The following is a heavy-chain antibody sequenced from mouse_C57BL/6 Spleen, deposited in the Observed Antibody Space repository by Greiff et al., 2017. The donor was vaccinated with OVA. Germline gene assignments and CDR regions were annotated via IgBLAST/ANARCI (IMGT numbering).Heavy chain of an antibody. CDR3: AREHGSSYLYYAMDY. CDR1: GYTFTSYW. CDR2: IHPNSGST. Sequence: QVQLQQPGAELVKPGASVKLSCKASGYTFTSYWMHWVKQRPGQGLEWIGMIHPNSGSTNYNEKFKSKATLTVDKSSSTAYMQLSSLTSEDSAVYYCAREHGSSYLYYAMDYWGQGTSLTVSS. J-gene: IGHJ4*01. D-gene: IGHD1-1*01. V-gene: IGHV1-64*01.